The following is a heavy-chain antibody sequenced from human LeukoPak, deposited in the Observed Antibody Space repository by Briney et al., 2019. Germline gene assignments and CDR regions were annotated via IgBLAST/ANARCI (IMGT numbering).Heavy chain of an antibody. CDR1: GFTFSTYA. V-gene: IGHV3-23*01. D-gene: IGHD3-10*01. CDR3: ARDRVYGSGSYEDY. Sequence: GGSLRLSCAASGFTFSTYAMTWVRQAPGKGLEWVSLISGTGGSTYYADSVKGRFTISRDNSKNTLYLQMNSLRAEDTAVYYCARDRVYGSGSYEDYWGQGTLVTVSS. CDR2: ISGTGGST. J-gene: IGHJ4*02.